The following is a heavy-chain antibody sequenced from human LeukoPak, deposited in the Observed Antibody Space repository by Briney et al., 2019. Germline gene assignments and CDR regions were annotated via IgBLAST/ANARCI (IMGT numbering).Heavy chain of an antibody. CDR1: GGSISSHY. V-gene: IGHV4-59*11. J-gene: IGHJ6*03. Sequence: SETLSLTCTVSGGSISSHYWSWIREPPGKGLEWIGYIYYSGSTNYNPSLKSRVTISVDTSKNRFSLKLSSVTAADTAVYYCARASRDYYYYYMAVWGKGTTVTVSS. CDR2: IYYSGST. CDR3: ARASRDYYYYYMAV.